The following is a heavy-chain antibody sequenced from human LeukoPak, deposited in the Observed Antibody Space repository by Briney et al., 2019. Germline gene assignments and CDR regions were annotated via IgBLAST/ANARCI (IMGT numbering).Heavy chain of an antibody. D-gene: IGHD2-15*01. CDR1: GLTFSNFA. CDR2: ISGGGDST. J-gene: IGHJ4*02. Sequence: GGSLRLSCAASGLTFSNFAMSWVRQAPGKGLEWVSAISGGGDSTYYADSVKGRFTVSRDNSKNTLYLQMNSLRAEDSAVYYCAKIVAGLDYWGQGTLVTVSS. V-gene: IGHV3-23*01. CDR3: AKIVAGLDY.